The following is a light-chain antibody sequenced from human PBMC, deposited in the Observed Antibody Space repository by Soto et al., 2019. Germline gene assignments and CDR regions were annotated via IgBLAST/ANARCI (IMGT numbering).Light chain of an antibody. V-gene: IGKV3-20*01. Sequence: DIVLTQSQGTLSVSPGERATLSCRASQTISSNYLAWYQQKPGQPPSLLIYGTSSRATGIPDRFSGSGSGTDFTLTISRLEPEDSAIYYCQQYVSWTFGQGTKVEIK. CDR1: QTISSNY. CDR3: QQYVSWT. CDR2: GTS. J-gene: IGKJ1*01.